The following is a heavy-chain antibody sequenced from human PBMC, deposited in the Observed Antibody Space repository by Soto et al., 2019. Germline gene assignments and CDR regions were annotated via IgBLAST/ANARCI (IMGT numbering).Heavy chain of an antibody. V-gene: IGHV1-2*02. CDR2: INPNSGGP. CDR3: ARVLRGWFDP. CDR1: GYTFTGYY. Sequence: ASVKVSCKASGYTFTGYYIHWVRQAPGQRLEWMGYINPNSGGPNYAQKFQGRVTMTRDTSISTAYMELSRLRSDDTAVYFCARVLRGWFDPWGQGTPVTVSS. J-gene: IGHJ5*02.